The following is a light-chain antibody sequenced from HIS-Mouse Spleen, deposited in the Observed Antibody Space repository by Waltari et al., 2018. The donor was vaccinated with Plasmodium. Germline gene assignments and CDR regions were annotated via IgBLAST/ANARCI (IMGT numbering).Light chain of an antibody. Sequence: QSVLTQPPSVSAAPGQKVTISCSGSSSNIGNNYVSWYQQLPGTAPKLRIYDNNRRPAVMPDRSSGPKSGTAAPLGITGLQTGDEADYYCGTWDSSLSAGVVFGGGTKLTVL. J-gene: IGLJ2*01. V-gene: IGLV1-51*01. CDR2: DNN. CDR1: SSNIGNNY. CDR3: GTWDSSLSAGVV.